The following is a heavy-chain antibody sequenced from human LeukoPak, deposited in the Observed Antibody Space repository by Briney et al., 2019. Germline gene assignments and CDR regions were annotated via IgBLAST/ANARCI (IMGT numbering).Heavy chain of an antibody. V-gene: IGHV4-4*07. J-gene: IGHJ6*02. Sequence: SETLSLTCTVSGASISSYYWSWIRQPAGQGLEWIGRIYTSGTTNYNPSLKSRVTVSVDTSKNQFSLKLSSVTAADTAVYYCARGPRVLENYYYGMDVWGQGTTVTVSS. D-gene: IGHD3-3*01. CDR3: ARGPRVLENYYYGMDV. CDR1: GASISSYY. CDR2: IYTSGTT.